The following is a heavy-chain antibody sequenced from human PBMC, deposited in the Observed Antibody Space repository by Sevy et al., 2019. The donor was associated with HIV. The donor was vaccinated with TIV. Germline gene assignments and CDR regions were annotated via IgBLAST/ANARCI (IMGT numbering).Heavy chain of an antibody. CDR1: GFSLNDYY. CDR3: ARDGNSGYYFNYYYYGMDV. CDR2: ISGDSGHT. Sequence: GGSLRLSCAATGFSLNDYYMTWIRQAPGKGLEWVSYISGDSGHTNYAESVKGRFTISRDNTKNFVYVQMDGLRAEDTATYYCARDGNSGYYFNYYYYGMDVWGQGTMVTVSS. D-gene: IGHD3-22*01. V-gene: IGHV3-11*06. J-gene: IGHJ6*02.